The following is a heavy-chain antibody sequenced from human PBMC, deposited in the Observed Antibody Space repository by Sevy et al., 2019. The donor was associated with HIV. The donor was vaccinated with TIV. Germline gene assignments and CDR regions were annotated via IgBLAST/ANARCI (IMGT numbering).Heavy chain of an antibody. Sequence: SGPTLVKPTQTLTLTCTFSGFSLSTSGVGVGWIRQPPGKALEWLALIYWDDDKRYSPSLKSRLTITEDTSKNQVVLTMTNMDPVDTATYYCAHSLLYGSGHTNGDYMDVWGKGTTVTVSS. CDR1: GFSLSTSGVG. CDR2: IYWDDDK. V-gene: IGHV2-5*02. D-gene: IGHD3-10*01. CDR3: AHSLLYGSGHTNGDYMDV. J-gene: IGHJ6*03.